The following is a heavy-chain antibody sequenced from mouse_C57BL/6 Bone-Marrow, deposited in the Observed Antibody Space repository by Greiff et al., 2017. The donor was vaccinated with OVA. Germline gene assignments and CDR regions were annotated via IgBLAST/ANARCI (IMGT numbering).Heavy chain of an antibody. V-gene: IGHV1-7*01. CDR3: ARRWGFAY. J-gene: IGHJ3*01. Sequence: QVQLQQSGAELAKPGASVKLSCKASGYTFTSYWMHWVKQRPGQGLEWIGYINPSSGYTKYNQKFKDKATLTADTSSSTAYMQLSSLTYDDSAVYDGARRWGFAYWGQGTLLTVSA. CDR1: GYTFTSYW. D-gene: IGHD2-3*01. CDR2: INPSSGYT.